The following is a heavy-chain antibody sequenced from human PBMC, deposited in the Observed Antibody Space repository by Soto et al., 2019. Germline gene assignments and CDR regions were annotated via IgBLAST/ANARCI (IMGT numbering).Heavy chain of an antibody. CDR3: ARDPGSYGGGY. V-gene: IGHV1-46*01. Sequence: QVQLVQSGAEVKKPGASVKVSCKASGYTFTSYYMHWVRQAPGQGLEWMGIINPSGGSTSYAQKFQGRVTMTRDRSTSTVYMELSSLRSEDTAVYYCARDPGSYGGGYWGQGTLVTVSS. J-gene: IGHJ4*02. CDR1: GYTFTSYY. CDR2: INPSGGST. D-gene: IGHD1-26*01.